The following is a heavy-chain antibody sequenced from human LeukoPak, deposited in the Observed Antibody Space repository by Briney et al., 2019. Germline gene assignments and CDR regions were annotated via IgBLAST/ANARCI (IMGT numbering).Heavy chain of an antibody. CDR1: GGFISSNN. Sequence: SETLSLTCTVSGGFISSNNGSWIRQPPGEGLEWLGYISYSGSTNYNPSLKNRVTISVDTPKNQFTLKENSVTAADTAVYSCARRSDAFDIWGQRTMVAVSS. CDR3: ARRSDAFDI. J-gene: IGHJ3*02. V-gene: IGHV4-59*08. CDR2: ISYSGST. D-gene: IGHD1-26*01.